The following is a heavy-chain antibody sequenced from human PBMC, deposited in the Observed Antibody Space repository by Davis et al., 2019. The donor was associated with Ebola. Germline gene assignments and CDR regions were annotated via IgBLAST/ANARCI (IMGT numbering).Heavy chain of an antibody. CDR2: ISAYNGNT. V-gene: IGHV1-18*01. CDR1: GYTFTSYG. D-gene: IGHD3-22*01. CDR3: ARDSPHFTMIVGLDY. J-gene: IGHJ4*02. Sequence: ASVKVSCKASGYTFTSYGISWVRQAPGQGLEWMGWISAYNGNTNYAQKLQGRVTMTTDTSTSTAYMELRSLRSDDTAVYYCARDSPHFTMIVGLDYWGQGTLVTVSS.